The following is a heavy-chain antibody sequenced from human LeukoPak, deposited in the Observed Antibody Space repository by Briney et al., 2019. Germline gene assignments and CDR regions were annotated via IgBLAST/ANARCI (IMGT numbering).Heavy chain of an antibody. D-gene: IGHD3-10*01. J-gene: IGHJ3*02. V-gene: IGHV4-34*01. Sequence: SETLSLTCAVYGGSFSGYYWSWIRQPPGKGLEWIGEINHSGSTNYNPSLKSRVTISVDRSKNQFSLKLSSVTAADTAVYYCARAAYGSGSTDAFDIWGQGTMVTVSS. CDR3: ARAAYGSGSTDAFDI. CDR1: GGSFSGYY. CDR2: INHSGST.